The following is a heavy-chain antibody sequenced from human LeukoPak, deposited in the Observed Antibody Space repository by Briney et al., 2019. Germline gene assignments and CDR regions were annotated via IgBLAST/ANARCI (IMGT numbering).Heavy chain of an antibody. CDR2: ISGSGGTT. Sequence: GGSLRLSCVASGFIFSSYGMSWVRQAPGKGLEWVSAISGSGGTTYYADSVKGRFTISRDNSKNTLYLQMNSLRAEDTAVYCCARGRGMVGATPALDAFDIWGQGTMVTVSS. D-gene: IGHD1-26*01. CDR3: ARGRGMVGATPALDAFDI. V-gene: IGHV3-23*01. CDR1: GFIFSSYG. J-gene: IGHJ3*02.